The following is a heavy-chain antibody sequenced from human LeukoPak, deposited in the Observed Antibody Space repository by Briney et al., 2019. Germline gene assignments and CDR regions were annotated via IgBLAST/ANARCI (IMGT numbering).Heavy chain of an antibody. CDR2: IDSSSSTI. CDR1: GFTFSSYS. J-gene: IGHJ4*02. Sequence: HPGGSLRLSCAASGFTFSSYSMNWIRQAPGKGLGWVSYIDSSSSTIYYADSVKGRFTISRDNAKNSLYLQMNSLRAEDTAVYYCASPFDYWGQGTLVTVSS. V-gene: IGHV3-48*01. CDR3: ASPFDY.